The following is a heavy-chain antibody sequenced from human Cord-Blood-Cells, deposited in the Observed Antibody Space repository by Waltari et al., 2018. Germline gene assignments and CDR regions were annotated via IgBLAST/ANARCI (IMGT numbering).Heavy chain of an antibody. Sequence: QVQLVQSGAEVKKPGASVKVSCKASGYTFPSYHITWVHQATGQGIEWMGWMNPNSGNTGYAQKFQGRVTITRNTSISTAYMELSSLRSEDTAVYYCARGGKAGTFNFDPWGQGTLVTVSS. J-gene: IGHJ5*02. V-gene: IGHV1-8*03. D-gene: IGHD1-7*01. CDR3: ARGGKAGTFNFDP. CDR2: MNPNSGNT. CDR1: GYTFPSYH.